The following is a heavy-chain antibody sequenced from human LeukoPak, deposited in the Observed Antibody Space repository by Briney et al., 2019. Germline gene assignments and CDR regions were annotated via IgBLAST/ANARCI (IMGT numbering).Heavy chain of an antibody. CDR2: IIPIFGTA. CDR1: GGTFSSYA. CDR3: ARVGWESSGPFDY. V-gene: IGHV1-69*06. J-gene: IGHJ4*02. D-gene: IGHD6-19*01. Sequence: SVKVSCKASGGTFSSYAISWVRQAPGQGLEWMGGIIPIFGTANYAQKFQGRVTITADKSTSTAYMELSSLRSEDTAVYYCARVGWESSGPFDYWGQGTLVTVSS.